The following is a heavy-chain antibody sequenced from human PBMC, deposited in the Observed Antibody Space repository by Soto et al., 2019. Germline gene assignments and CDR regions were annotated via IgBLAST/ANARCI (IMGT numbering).Heavy chain of an antibody. D-gene: IGHD3-10*01. CDR1: GFTFNNYA. J-gene: IGHJ4*02. Sequence: EVQLLESGGGLVQPGGSLRLSCAASGFTFNNYAMTWVRQAPGKGLEWVSAISGGGDTTSYADSVKGRFTVSRDGSKNTLYLQMSSLRAADTALYYCAKGQGGSGSLPHRVAFRGQGTLVTVSS. CDR3: AKGQGGSGSLPHRVAF. V-gene: IGHV3-23*01. CDR2: ISGGGDTT.